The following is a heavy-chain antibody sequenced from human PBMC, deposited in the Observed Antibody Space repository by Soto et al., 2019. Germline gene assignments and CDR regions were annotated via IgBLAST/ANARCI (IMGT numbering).Heavy chain of an antibody. J-gene: IGHJ5*02. CDR1: GGSISSGGYS. CDR3: ARAYCSSTSCYSGWFDP. D-gene: IGHD2-2*01. CDR2: IYHSGST. Sequence: PSETLSLTCAVSGGSISSGGYSWSWIRQPPGKGLEWIGYIYHSGSTYYNPSLKSRVTISVDRSKNQFSLKLSSVTAADTAVYYCARAYCSSTSCYSGWFDPGGQGTLVTVSS. V-gene: IGHV4-30-2*01.